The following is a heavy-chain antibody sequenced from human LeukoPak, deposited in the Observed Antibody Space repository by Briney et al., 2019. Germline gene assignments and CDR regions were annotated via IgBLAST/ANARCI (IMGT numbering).Heavy chain of an antibody. Sequence: GGSLRLSCAASGFTFDDYGMSWVRQAPGKGLEWVSGINWNGGSTGYADSVKGRFTISRDNAKNFLYLQMNSLRAEDTALYYCARNRDITGTHYMDVWGKGTTVTVSS. D-gene: IGHD1-7*01. CDR2: INWNGGST. CDR3: ARNRDITGTHYMDV. V-gene: IGHV3-20*04. J-gene: IGHJ6*03. CDR1: GFTFDDYG.